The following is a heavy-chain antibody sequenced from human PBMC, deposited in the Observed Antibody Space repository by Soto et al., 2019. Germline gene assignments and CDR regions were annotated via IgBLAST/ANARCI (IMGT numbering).Heavy chain of an antibody. Sequence: QAQLVQSGAEVKKPGASVKVSCKASGYSFTTYGISWVRQAPGQGLEWMGWISGSSGHTDYVEKLQGRVSMTTDTSTSTAYMELRSLRSDDTDVYYCARAGATVTTYSDYWGQGTLVTVSS. D-gene: IGHD4-17*01. CDR1: GYSFTTYG. V-gene: IGHV1-18*01. CDR3: ARAGATVTTYSDY. CDR2: ISGSSGHT. J-gene: IGHJ4*02.